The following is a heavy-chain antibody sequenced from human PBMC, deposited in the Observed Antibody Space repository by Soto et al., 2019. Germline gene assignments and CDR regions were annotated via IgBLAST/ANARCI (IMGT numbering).Heavy chain of an antibody. CDR2: ISSGGGSP. V-gene: IGHV3-23*01. J-gene: IGHJ4*02. CDR3: AKGDGRIVPRHFDY. D-gene: IGHD6-6*01. CDR1: GFTFSSYA. Sequence: GGSLRLSCAASGFTFSSYAMNWVRQAPGKGLEWVSAISSGGGSPYYADSVKGRFTISRDNSKNTLYLQMNDMRAEYTAVYVCAKGDGRIVPRHFDYWGQGTLVTVSS.